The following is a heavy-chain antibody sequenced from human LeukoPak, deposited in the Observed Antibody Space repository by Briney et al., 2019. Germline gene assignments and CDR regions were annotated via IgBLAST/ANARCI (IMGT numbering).Heavy chain of an antibody. V-gene: IGHV3-66*01. D-gene: IGHD2-15*01. CDR3: GRFGYVSAVDT. CDR1: GFTVNSRF. CDR2: LQGGGST. J-gene: IGHJ5*02. Sequence: GGSLRLSCAASGFTVNSRFMSWVRQAPGKGLEWVARLQGGGSTFYADSVKGRFTVSRDNTKNLLYLQMNSLTAEDSAVYHCGRFGYVSAVDTWGQGALVTVSS.